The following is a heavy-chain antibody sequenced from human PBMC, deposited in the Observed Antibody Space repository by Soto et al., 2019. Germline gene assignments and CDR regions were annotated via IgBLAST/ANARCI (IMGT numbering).Heavy chain of an antibody. CDR1: GGSISSYY. V-gene: IGHV4-59*12. CDR3: ARLGRGYSYGKPHY. J-gene: IGHJ4*02. Sequence: PSENLSLTCTVSGGSISSYYWSWIRQPPGKGLEWIGYIHYSGSTNYNPSLKSRVTISVDTSKNQFSLKLSSVTAADTAVYYCARLGRGYSYGKPHYWGQAALVTVSS. D-gene: IGHD5-18*01. CDR2: IHYSGST.